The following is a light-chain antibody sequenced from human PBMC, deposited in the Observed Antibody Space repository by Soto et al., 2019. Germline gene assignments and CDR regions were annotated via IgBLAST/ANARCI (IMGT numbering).Light chain of an antibody. Sequence: LTQSPATLSVSPGERATLSCRASQSISNSYLAWYQQKPGQAPRLLIYDASGRATGIPDRFSGSGSGTDFTLTISRLEHEDSAVYYCQQYGGSPSITFCQGTRLEIK. CDR2: DAS. J-gene: IGKJ5*01. CDR3: QQYGGSPSIT. V-gene: IGKV3-20*01. CDR1: QSISNSY.